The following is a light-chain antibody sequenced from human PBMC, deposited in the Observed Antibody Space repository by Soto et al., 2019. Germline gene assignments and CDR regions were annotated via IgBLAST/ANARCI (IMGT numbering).Light chain of an antibody. CDR3: NSYTSSSTTV. Sequence: LPQPASVSGSPGLSITITCTGTSSDVGGYNYVFWYQQHPGNAPKLMIYEVSNRPSGVSNRFSCSNSGNTASRTISGLQAEDEADYYCNSYTSSSTTVFGTGTKGTV. J-gene: IGLJ1*01. CDR2: EVS. CDR1: SSDVGGYNY. V-gene: IGLV2-14*01.